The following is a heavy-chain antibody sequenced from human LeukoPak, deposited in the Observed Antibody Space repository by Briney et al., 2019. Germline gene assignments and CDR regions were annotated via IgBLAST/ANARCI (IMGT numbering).Heavy chain of an antibody. Sequence: SETLSLTCTVSGGSISSSSYYWAWIRQSPGKGLEWIANIYYSGSTYYNPSLNSRVTISVDTSKNQFSLKLSSVTAADTAVYYCASSSGWYYFDYWGQGTLVTVSS. CDR3: ASSSGWYYFDY. D-gene: IGHD6-19*01. V-gene: IGHV4-39*07. CDR1: GGSISSSSYY. J-gene: IGHJ4*02. CDR2: IYYSGST.